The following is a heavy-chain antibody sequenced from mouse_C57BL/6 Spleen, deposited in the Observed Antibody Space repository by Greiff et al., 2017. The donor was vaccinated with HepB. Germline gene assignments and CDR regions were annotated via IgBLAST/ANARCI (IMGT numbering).Heavy chain of an antibody. V-gene: IGHV3-6*01. J-gene: IGHJ3*01. CDR2: ISYDGSN. CDR3: ASVPYYSNPFAY. Sequence: EVQLVESGPGLVKPSQSLSLTCSVTGYSITSGYYWNWIRQFPGNKLEWMGYISYDGSNNYNPSLKNRISITRDTSKNQFFLKLNSVTTEDTATYYCASVPYYSNPFAYWGQGTLVTVSA. D-gene: IGHD2-5*01. CDR1: GYSITSGYY.